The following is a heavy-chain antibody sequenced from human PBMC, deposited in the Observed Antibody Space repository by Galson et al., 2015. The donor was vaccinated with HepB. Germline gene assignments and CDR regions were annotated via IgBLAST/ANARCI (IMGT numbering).Heavy chain of an antibody. V-gene: IGHV4-59*01. CDR3: AKELGSGSYFDH. Sequence: ETLSLTCTVSRGSNNAYYWSWIRQSPGKGLEWIGHIYYRGNTNYNPSLKSRVTISRDTSKNQLSLKLRSVTAADTAVYYCAKELGSGSYFDHWGPGTLVTVSS. D-gene: IGHD6-19*01. J-gene: IGHJ4*03. CDR2: IYYRGNT. CDR1: RGSNNAYY.